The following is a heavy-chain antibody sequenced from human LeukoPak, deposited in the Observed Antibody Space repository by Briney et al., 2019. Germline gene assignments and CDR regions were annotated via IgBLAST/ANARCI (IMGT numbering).Heavy chain of an antibody. CDR3: ARAPPNDYDSSGYYSSFDY. D-gene: IGHD3-22*01. CDR1: GFLFSKSA. CDR2: IADNGAT. V-gene: IGHV3-23*01. J-gene: IGHJ4*02. Sequence: GGSLRLSCEASGFLFSKSAMTWVRQAPGKGLMWVSGIADNGATYYADSVKGRFIISRDNSKNMVFLQMDSLRGEDTALYYCARAPPNDYDSSGYYSSFDYWGQGTLVTVSS.